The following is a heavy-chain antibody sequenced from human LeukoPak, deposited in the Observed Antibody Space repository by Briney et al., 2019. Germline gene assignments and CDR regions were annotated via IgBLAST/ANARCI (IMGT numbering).Heavy chain of an antibody. J-gene: IGHJ4*02. CDR1: GYTFSDHY. CDR2: TRNKANNYAT. CDR3: TRWRSGTSD. V-gene: IGHV3-72*01. Sequence: GGFLRLSCAASGYTFSDHYIDLVRQAPGKGLEWVGHTRNKANNYATEYAASVKGRFTISRDDSRNSVYLQMNSLKTEDTAVYYCTRWRSGTSDWGQGTLVTVSS. D-gene: IGHD4-23*01.